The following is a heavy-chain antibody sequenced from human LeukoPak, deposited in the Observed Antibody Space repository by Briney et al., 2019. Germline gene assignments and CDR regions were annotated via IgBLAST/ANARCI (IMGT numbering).Heavy chain of an antibody. CDR2: IWHDGSNK. CDR3: ANDGDAYTEFYYYYMDV. D-gene: IGHD5-24*01. J-gene: IGHJ6*03. V-gene: IGHV3-33*06. Sequence: PGGSLRLSCAASGFTFSDYGLHWVRQAPGKGLEWVALIWHDGSNKYYADSVMGRFTISRDNSKNTLYLQMNSLRAEDTAIYYCANDGDAYTEFYYYYMDVWGKGTTVTVSS. CDR1: GFTFSDYG.